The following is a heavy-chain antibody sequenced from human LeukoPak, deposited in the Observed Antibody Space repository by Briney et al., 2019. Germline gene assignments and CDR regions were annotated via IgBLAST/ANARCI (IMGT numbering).Heavy chain of an antibody. D-gene: IGHD4-23*01. CDR2: INHRGST. J-gene: IGHJ4*02. V-gene: IGHV4-34*01. CDR3: ARVYGGNSVFPDY. CDR1: GGSFSGYY. Sequence: SETLSLTCAVYGGSFSGYYWSWIRQPPGKGLEWIGEINHRGSTNYNPSLKSRVTISVDTSKNQFSLKLSSVTAADTAVYYCARVYGGNSVFPDYWGQGTLVTVSS.